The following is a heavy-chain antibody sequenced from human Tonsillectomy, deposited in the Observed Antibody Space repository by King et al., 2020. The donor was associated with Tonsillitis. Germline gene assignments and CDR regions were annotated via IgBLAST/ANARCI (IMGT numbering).Heavy chain of an antibody. D-gene: IGHD1-26*01. V-gene: IGHV4-34*01. CDR2: INHSGST. J-gene: IGHJ6*02. Sequence: VQLQQWGAGLLKPSETLSLTCAVYGGSFSGYYWSWIRQPPGKGLEWIGEINHSGSTNYNPSFKSRVTISVGTSKNQFSLKLSSVTAADTAVYYCARGEVGATTAYYFYGMDVWGQGTTVTVSS. CDR1: GGSFSGYY. CDR3: ARGEVGATTAYYFYGMDV.